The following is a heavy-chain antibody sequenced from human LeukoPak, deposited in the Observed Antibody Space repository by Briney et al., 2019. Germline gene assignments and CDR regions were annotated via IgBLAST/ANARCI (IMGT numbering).Heavy chain of an antibody. D-gene: IGHD3-22*01. CDR3: ARGHHYYDSSGYYDPTDAFDI. J-gene: IGHJ3*02. V-gene: IGHV1-69*05. Sequence: SVKVSCKASGGTFSSYAISWVRQAPGQGLEWMGRIIPIFGAANYAHKLQGRVTITTDESTSPAYMELSSLRSEDTAVYYCARGHHYYDSSGYYDPTDAFDIWGQGTMVTVSS. CDR2: IIPIFGAA. CDR1: GGTFSSYA.